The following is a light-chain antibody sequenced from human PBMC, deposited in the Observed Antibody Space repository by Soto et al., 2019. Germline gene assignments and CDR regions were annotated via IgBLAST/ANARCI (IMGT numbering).Light chain of an antibody. CDR2: DVS. J-gene: IGLJ1*01. CDR3: KSYTSRSTYV. CDR1: SSDVGGYNS. Sequence: ALTQPASVSGSPGQSITISCTGTSSDVGGYNSVSWYQHHPGKAPKLMIYDVSNRSSGVSSRFSGSKSDNTASLTISGLQAEDEADYYCKSYTSRSTYVFGTGTKLTVL. V-gene: IGLV2-14*03.